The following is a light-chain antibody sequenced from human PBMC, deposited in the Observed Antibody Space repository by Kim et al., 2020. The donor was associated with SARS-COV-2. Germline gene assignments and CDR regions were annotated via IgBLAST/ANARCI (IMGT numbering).Light chain of an antibody. V-gene: IGKV3-20*01. CDR2: RSS. CDR1: QSIPSSY. J-gene: IGKJ3*01. Sequence: EIVLTQSPDTLSLSPGERATVSCRASQSIPSSYLAWYQQRPGQAPRLLIYRSSSRATGIPDRFSGSGSGTDFSLTISRLEPEDFAVYYCQQYHNLPFTFGPGTKVDIK. CDR3: QQYHNLPFT.